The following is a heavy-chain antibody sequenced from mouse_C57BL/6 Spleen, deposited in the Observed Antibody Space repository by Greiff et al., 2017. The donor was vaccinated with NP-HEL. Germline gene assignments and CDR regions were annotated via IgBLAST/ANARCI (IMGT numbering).Heavy chain of an antibody. CDR3: ARRQNDGGFAY. CDR2: ISSGGSYT. CDR1: GFTFSSYG. Sequence: EVQLQQSGGDLVKPGGSLKLSCAASGFTFSSYGMSWVRQTPDKRLEWVATISSGGSYTYYPDSVKGRFTISRDNAKNTLYLQMSSLKSEDTAMYYCARRQNDGGFAYWGQGTLVTVSA. J-gene: IGHJ3*01. D-gene: IGHD2-12*01. V-gene: IGHV5-6*01.